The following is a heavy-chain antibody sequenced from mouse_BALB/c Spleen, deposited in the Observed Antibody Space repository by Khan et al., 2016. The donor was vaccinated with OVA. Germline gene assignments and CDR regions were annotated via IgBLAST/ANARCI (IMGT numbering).Heavy chain of an antibody. V-gene: IGHV1-80*01. D-gene: IGHD2-13*01. J-gene: IGHJ3*01. CDR2: IYPGDGDT. CDR1: GYAFSNYW. Sequence: QVQLQQPGAELVRPGSSVKISCKASGYAFSNYWMNWVKQGPGQGLEWIGQIYPGDGDTNSNGKFKDKATLTAAKSSSTAYMQLSRLKSEESAVYVWARSGDDYLAYWGKGTLVTVSA. CDR3: ARSGDDYLAY.